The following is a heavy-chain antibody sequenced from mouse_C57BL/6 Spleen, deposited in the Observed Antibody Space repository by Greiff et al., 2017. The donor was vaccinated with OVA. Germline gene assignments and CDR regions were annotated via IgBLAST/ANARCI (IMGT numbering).Heavy chain of an antibody. CDR1: GYAFSSSW. Sequence: VQLQQSGPELVKPGASVKISCKASGYAFSSSWMNWVKQRPGKGLEWIGRIYPGDGDTNYNGKFKGKATLTADKSSSTAYMQLSSLTSEDSAVYFCARSGSYDGFAYWGQGTLLTVSS. D-gene: IGHD2-12*01. CDR3: ARSGSYDGFAY. V-gene: IGHV1-82*01. CDR2: IYPGDGDT. J-gene: IGHJ3*01.